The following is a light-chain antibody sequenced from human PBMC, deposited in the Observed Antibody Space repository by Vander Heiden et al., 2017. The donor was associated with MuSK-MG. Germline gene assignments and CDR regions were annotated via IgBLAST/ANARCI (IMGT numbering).Light chain of an antibody. CDR3: QQRGNWPLFT. CDR2: DAS. CDR1: QSVSTY. V-gene: IGKV3-11*01. Sequence: PGERATLSCRASQSVSTYLAWYQQKPGQAPRLLIYDASVRATGIPARFSGSGSGTDFTLTISSREPEDFAVYYCQQRGNWPLFTFGHGTKVDIK. J-gene: IGKJ3*01.